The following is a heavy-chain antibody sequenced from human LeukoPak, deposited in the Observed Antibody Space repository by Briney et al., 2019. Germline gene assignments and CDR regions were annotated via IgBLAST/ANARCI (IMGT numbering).Heavy chain of an antibody. V-gene: IGHV4-59*01. CDR3: ARDTGRGSTGGYLGRYDY. D-gene: IGHD2-8*02. CDR1: GGSISGSY. J-gene: IGHJ4*02. Sequence: SETLSLTCTVSGGSISGSYWSWIRQPPGKGLEWIGYISYSGSTNYSPSLKSRVTISVDAPKNQFSLKLSSATAADTAVYYCARDTGRGSTGGYLGRYDYWGQGTLVTVSS. CDR2: ISYSGST.